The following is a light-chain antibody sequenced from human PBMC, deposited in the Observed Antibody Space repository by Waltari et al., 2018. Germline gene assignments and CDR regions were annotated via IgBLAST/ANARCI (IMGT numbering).Light chain of an antibody. Sequence: QSALTQPRSVSGSPGQSVTISCTGTSSDVGGSDSVSWYQQHPGKAPKLMIYDVTKRPSGVPDRFSCSKSGNTASLTISGLQVEDEAEYYCCSYAGSSVLVGGGTKLTVL. CDR2: DVT. V-gene: IGLV2-11*01. J-gene: IGLJ2*01. CDR3: CSYAGSSVL. CDR1: SSDVGGSDS.